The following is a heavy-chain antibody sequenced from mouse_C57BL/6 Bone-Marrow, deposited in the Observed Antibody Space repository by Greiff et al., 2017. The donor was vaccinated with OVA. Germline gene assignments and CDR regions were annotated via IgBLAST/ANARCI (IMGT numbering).Heavy chain of an antibody. Sequence: EVQLQQSGAELVRPGASVKLSCTASGFNIKDDYMHWVKQRPEQGLEWIGWIDPENGDTEYASKFQGKATITADTSSTTAYLQLSSLTSEDTAVYYCTGWLKAYWGQGTTLTVSS. V-gene: IGHV14-4*01. CDR1: GFNIKDDY. CDR3: TGWLKAY. J-gene: IGHJ2*01. CDR2: IDPENGDT. D-gene: IGHD2-3*01.